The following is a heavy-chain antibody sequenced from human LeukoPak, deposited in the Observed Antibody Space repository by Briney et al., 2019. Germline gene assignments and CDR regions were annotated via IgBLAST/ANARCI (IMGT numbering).Heavy chain of an antibody. J-gene: IGHJ1*01. D-gene: IGHD3-22*01. V-gene: IGHV1-2*02. CDR3: ARDYYDSSGYRTSH. CDR2: INPNSGDT. CDR1: GYTFTGYY. Sequence: ASVKVSCKASGYTFTGYYMHWVRQAPGQGLEWMGWINPNSGDTNYAQKFQGRVTMTRDTSISTAYMELSRLRSDDAAVYYCARDYYDSSGYRTSHWGQGTLVTVSS.